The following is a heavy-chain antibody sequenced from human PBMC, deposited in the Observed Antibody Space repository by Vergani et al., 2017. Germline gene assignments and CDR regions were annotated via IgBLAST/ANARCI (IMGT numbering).Heavy chain of an antibody. D-gene: IGHD6-13*01. CDR3: AGGSGSSWYYYYYYMDV. CDR1: GYTFTSYD. Sequence: QVQLVQSGAEVKKPGASVKVSCTASGYTFTSYDINWVRQATGQGLEWMGWMNPNSGNTGYAQKFQGRVTMTRNTSISTAYMELSSLRSEDTAVYYCAGGSGSSWYYYYYYMDVWGKGTTVTVSS. J-gene: IGHJ6*03. CDR2: MNPNSGNT. V-gene: IGHV1-8*01.